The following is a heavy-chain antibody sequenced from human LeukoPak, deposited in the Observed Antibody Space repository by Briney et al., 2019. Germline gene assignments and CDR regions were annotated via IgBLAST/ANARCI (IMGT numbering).Heavy chain of an antibody. Sequence: GRSLRLSCATSGFTFSNYGMHWVRQAPGKGLEWVAVISYDGSNKYYADSVKSRFTISRDNSKNTLYLQMNSLRPEDAAVYYCANLPLWGQGTLVTVSS. J-gene: IGHJ4*02. V-gene: IGHV3-30*18. CDR2: ISYDGSNK. CDR3: ANLPL. CDR1: GFTFSNYG.